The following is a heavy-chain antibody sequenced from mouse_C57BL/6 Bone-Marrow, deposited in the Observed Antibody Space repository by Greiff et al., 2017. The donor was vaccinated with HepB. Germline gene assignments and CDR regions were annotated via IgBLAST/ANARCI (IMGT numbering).Heavy chain of an antibody. CDR2: IDPEDGDT. J-gene: IGHJ1*03. V-gene: IGHV14-1*01. D-gene: IGHD1-1*01. CDR3: TTYYYGSSANGYLDV. Sequence: VQLKESGAELVRPGASVKLSCTASGFNIKDYYMHWVKQRPEQGLEWIGRIDPEDGDTEYAPKFQGKATMTADTSSNTAYLQLSSLTSEDTAVFYCTTYYYGSSANGYLDVGGTGTTVTVSS. CDR1: GFNIKDYY.